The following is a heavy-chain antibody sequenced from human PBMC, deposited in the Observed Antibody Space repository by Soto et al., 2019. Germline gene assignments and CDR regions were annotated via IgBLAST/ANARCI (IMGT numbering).Heavy chain of an antibody. CDR2: IIPIFGTA. V-gene: IGHV1-69*01. CDR3: SRSEFYGSGSDPIDY. Sequence: QVQLVQSGAEVKKPGSSVKVSCKASGGTFSSYAISWVRQAPGQGLEWMGGIIPIFGTANYAQKFQGRVTITADESTSTYYMELSSLISEDTAVYYCSRSEFYGSGSDPIDYWGQGTLVTVSS. D-gene: IGHD3-10*01. J-gene: IGHJ4*02. CDR1: GGTFSSYA.